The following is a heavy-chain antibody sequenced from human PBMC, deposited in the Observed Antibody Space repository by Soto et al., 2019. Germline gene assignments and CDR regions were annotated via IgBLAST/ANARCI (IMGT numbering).Heavy chain of an antibody. CDR3: LRTSSY. Sequence: EVQLVASGGGLIQPGGSLRLSCAASGFAVNSDYMSWVRQAPGKGLEWVSVIFGGGTTYYSDSVKGRFTISRDNAKNTVVIQMNSLRAEDTAEYYGLRTSSYWGQGTRVIVSS. D-gene: IGHD2-2*01. CDR1: GFAVNSDY. J-gene: IGHJ4*02. CDR2: IFGGGTT. V-gene: IGHV3-53*01.